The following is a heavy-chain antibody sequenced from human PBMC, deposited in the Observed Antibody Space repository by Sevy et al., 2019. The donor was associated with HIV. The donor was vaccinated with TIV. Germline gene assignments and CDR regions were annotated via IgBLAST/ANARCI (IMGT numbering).Heavy chain of an antibody. CDR3: ARGGRRRVFYADYFDY. Sequence: SETLSLTCTVSGGSISSYYWSWIRQPPGKGLEWIGYIYYRGSTNYNPSLKSRVTISVDTSKNQFSLKLSSVTAAGTAVYYCARGGRRRVFYADYFDYWGQGTLVTVSS. V-gene: IGHV4-59*01. CDR1: GGSISSYY. J-gene: IGHJ4*02. CDR2: IYYRGST. D-gene: IGHD4-17*01.